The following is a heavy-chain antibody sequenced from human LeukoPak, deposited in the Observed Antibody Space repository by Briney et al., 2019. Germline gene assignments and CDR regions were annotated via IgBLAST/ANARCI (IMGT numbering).Heavy chain of an antibody. J-gene: IGHJ4*02. CDR3: ARDESGPGSGSYYFDY. Sequence: GASVKVSCKASGYTFTGYYMHWVRQAPGQGLEWMGWINPNSGGTNYAQKFQGRVTMTRDTSISTAYMELSRLRSDDTAVYYCARDESGPGSGSYYFDYWGQGTLVTVSS. D-gene: IGHD6-19*01. V-gene: IGHV1-2*02. CDR1: GYTFTGYY. CDR2: INPNSGGT.